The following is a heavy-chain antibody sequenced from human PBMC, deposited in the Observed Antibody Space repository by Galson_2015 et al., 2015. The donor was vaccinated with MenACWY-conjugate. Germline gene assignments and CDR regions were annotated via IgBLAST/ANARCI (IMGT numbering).Heavy chain of an antibody. D-gene: IGHD2-21*01. CDR2: ITSSGSTR. CDR3: GSRYCGADYCHARDY. J-gene: IGHJ4*02. V-gene: IGHV3-48*03. CDR1: GFAFSRYE. Sequence: SLRLSCAASGFAFSRYEMVWIRHAPGKGLEWVSFITSSGSTRLYSDSVQGRFTVSRDNAENSVYLQMNSLRAEDTAVYYCGSRYCGADYCHARDYWGQGTLVTVSS.